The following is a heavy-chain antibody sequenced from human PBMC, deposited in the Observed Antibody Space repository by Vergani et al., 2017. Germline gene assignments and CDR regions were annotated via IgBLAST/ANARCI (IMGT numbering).Heavy chain of an antibody. D-gene: IGHD6-13*01. J-gene: IGHJ5*02. CDR2: IYHSGST. V-gene: IGHV4-38-2*01. CDR1: GYSISSGYY. Sequence: QVQLQESGPGLVKPSEILSLTCAVSGYSISSGYYWGWIRQPPGKGLEWIGSIYHSGSTYYNPSLKSRVTISVDTSKNQFSLKLSSVTAADTAVYYCARQPPKGKVSAAGTGARFDPWGQGTLVTVSS. CDR3: ARQPPKGKVSAAGTGARFDP.